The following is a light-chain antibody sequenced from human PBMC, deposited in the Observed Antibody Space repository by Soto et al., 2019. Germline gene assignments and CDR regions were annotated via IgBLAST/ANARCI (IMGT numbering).Light chain of an antibody. V-gene: IGKV3-20*01. CDR3: QQFRSDPRT. J-gene: IGKJ4*01. Sequence: EFVLTQSPGTLSLSKGGRATLSCWASQSFNRYLVWYQQKPCQAPRLLIYDASSRSICIPDKVSGGGSGIASSLTIRSPDPECFALNYWQQFRSDPRTFHVGTKVDI. CDR1: QSFNRY. CDR2: DAS.